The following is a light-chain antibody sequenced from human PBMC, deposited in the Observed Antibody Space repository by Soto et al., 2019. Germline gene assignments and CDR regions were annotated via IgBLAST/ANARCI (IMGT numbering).Light chain of an antibody. Sequence: EIVLTQSPATLSLSPGQRATLSCRASQSVGTFLAWYQQKPGQPARLLIYDTSYRATGIPARFSGSGSGTDFTLTISSLEPEDFAVYYCQHRTNWPWTYGQGTKVEIK. CDR2: DTS. CDR3: QHRTNWPWT. J-gene: IGKJ1*01. V-gene: IGKV3-11*01. CDR1: QSVGTF.